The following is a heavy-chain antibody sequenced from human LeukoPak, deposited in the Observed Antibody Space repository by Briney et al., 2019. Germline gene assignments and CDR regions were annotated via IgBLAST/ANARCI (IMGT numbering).Heavy chain of an antibody. Sequence: GGSLRLSCAASGFTFSSYSMNWVRQAPGKGLEWVSYISSSGSTIYYADSVKGRFTISRDNAKNSLYLQMNSLRAEDTAVYYCARVVVVAANLDYWGQGTLVTVSS. J-gene: IGHJ4*02. CDR2: ISSSGSTI. D-gene: IGHD2-15*01. V-gene: IGHV3-48*04. CDR3: ARVVVVAANLDY. CDR1: GFTFSSYS.